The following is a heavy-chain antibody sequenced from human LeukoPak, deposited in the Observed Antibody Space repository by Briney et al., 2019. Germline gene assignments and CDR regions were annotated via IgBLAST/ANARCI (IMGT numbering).Heavy chain of an antibody. J-gene: IGHJ3*02. V-gene: IGHV1-46*01. D-gene: IGHD3-3*01. CDR2: INPSGGST. CDR3: ARDRAVWSGYYTHDAFDI. Sequence: ASVKVSCKASGYTFTSYYMHCVRQAPGQGLEWMGIINPSGGSTSYAKKFQGRVTMARDTSTSTVYMELRSLRSEDTAVYYCARDRAVWSGYYTHDAFDIWGQGTMVTVSS. CDR1: GYTFTSYY.